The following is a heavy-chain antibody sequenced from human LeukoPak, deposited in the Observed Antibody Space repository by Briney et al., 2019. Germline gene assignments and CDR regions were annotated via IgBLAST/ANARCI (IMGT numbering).Heavy chain of an antibody. CDR1: GGTFSSYA. D-gene: IGHD2-2*01. V-gene: IGHV1-69*13. Sequence: SVKVSCKASGGTFSSYAISWVRQAPGQGLEWMGGIIPIFGTANYAQKFQGRVTITADESTSTAYMELSSLRSEDTAVYYCMPYCSSTSCPFQHWGQGTLVTVSS. CDR3: MPYCSSTSCPFQH. J-gene: IGHJ1*01. CDR2: IIPIFGTA.